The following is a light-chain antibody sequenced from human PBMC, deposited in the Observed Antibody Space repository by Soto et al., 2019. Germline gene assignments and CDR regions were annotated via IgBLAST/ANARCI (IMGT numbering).Light chain of an antibody. V-gene: IGKV3-20*01. J-gene: IGKJ1*01. CDR3: QQYGSSRT. CDR2: GAS. CDR1: QSVSSSY. Sequence: EIVLTQSPGTLSLSPGERATLSCSASQSVSSSYLAWYQQKPGQAPRLLIYGASSRATGIPDRFSGSGSGTGFTLTISRLEPEDFAVYYCQQYGSSRTFGQGTKVEIK.